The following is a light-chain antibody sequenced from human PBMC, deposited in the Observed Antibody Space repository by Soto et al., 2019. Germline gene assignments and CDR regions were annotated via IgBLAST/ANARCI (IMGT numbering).Light chain of an antibody. CDR3: QSFDTRLSGYV. J-gene: IGLJ1*01. CDR1: SSNIGAGYD. Sequence: QSVLTQPPSVSGAPGQRVTISCTGSSSNIGAGYDVHWYQQLPGTAPKLLIYGNTNRPSGVPDRFSGSKSGTSASLAITGLRPEDEADCYCQSFDTRLSGYVFATGTKVTVL. V-gene: IGLV1-40*01. CDR2: GNT.